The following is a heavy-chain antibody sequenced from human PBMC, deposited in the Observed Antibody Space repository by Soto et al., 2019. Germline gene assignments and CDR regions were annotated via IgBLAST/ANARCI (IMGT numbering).Heavy chain of an antibody. CDR3: ARMARPSWNPPHH. Sequence: GGSLRLSCAASGFTFRSYWMIWVRQAPGKGLEWVANIKEDGSEKHYVDSAKGRFTISRDNAKNSMYLQMNSLRVEDTAVYYCARMARPSWNPPHHWGQGTLVTVSS. CDR1: GFTFRSYW. CDR2: IKEDGSEK. D-gene: IGHD1-1*01. J-gene: IGHJ4*02. V-gene: IGHV3-7*03.